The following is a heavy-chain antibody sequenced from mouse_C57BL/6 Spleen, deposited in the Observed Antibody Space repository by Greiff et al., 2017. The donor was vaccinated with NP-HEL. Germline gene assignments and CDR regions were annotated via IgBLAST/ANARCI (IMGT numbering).Heavy chain of an antibody. V-gene: IGHV7-3*01. CDR3: ARFLYEYYEGDYYAMDY. D-gene: IGHD2-4*01. Sequence: DVMLVESGGGLVQPGGSLSLSCAASGFTFTDYYMSWVRQPPGKALEWLGFIRNKANGYTTEYSASVKGRFTISRDNSKSILYLQMNALRAEDSATYYCARFLYEYYEGDYYAMDYWGQGTSVTVSS. CDR2: IRNKANGYTT. CDR1: GFTFTDYY. J-gene: IGHJ4*01.